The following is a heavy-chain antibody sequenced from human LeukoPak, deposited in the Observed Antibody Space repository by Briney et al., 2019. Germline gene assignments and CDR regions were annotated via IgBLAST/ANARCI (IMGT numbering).Heavy chain of an antibody. J-gene: IGHJ4*02. CDR2: ISYDGSNK. CDR3: ARDNGDYLDY. V-gene: IGHV3-30-3*01. Sequence: PGGSLRLSCAASGFTFSSYAMHWVRQAPGKGLEWVAVISYDGSNKYYADSVKGRFTISRDNSKNTLYLQMNSLRAEDTAVYYCARDNGDYLDYWGQGTLVTVSS. D-gene: IGHD4-17*01. CDR1: GFTFSSYA.